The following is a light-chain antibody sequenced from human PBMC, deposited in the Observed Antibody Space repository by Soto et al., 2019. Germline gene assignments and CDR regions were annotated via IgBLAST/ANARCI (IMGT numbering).Light chain of an antibody. CDR2: GAS. CDR1: QSVTSSY. J-gene: IGKJ1*01. V-gene: IGKV3-20*01. CDR3: QQYGSSPRT. Sequence: EIVLTQSPGTLSLSPGERATLSCRASQSVTSSYLAWYQQKPGQAPRLLIYGASSRATGIPDRFSGRGSGTDFTLTISRLEPEDFAVYYCQQYGSSPRTFGQGTNVDIK.